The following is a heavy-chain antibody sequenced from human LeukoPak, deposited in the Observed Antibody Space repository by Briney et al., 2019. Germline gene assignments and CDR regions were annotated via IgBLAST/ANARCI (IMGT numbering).Heavy chain of an antibody. CDR3: ARDGYAYASDY. Sequence: PGGSLRLSCAASGFSFRTYYMTWVRQAPGKGLEWVAHIKSDGTETWYVDSVKGRFAISRDNAKNSLYLQMNSLRAEDTAVYYCARDGYAYASDYWGQGTLVTVSP. D-gene: IGHD2-2*01. CDR2: IKSDGTET. CDR1: GFSFRTYY. J-gene: IGHJ4*02. V-gene: IGHV3-7*01.